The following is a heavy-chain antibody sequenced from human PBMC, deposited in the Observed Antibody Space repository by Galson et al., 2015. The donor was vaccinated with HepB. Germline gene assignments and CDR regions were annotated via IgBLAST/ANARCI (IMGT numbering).Heavy chain of an antibody. CDR2: VSRSSNYI. V-gene: IGHV3-21*01. J-gene: IGHJ4*02. D-gene: IGHD5/OR15-5a*01. CDR3: ARDVYGAPYFDP. Sequence: SLRLSCAASGFTFSSYTMNWVRQAPGKGLEWVSSVSRSSNYIYYADSVTGRSTTSRDNAKNSLYLQMNSLRVEDTAVYYCARDVYGAPYFDPWGQGTLVTVSS. CDR1: GFTFSSYT.